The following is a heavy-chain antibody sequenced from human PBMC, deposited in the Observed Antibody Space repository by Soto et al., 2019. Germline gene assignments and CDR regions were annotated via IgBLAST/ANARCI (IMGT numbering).Heavy chain of an antibody. CDR1: GGSISSGDYY. D-gene: IGHD3-22*01. Sequence: QVQLQESGPGLVEPSQTLSLTCTVSGGSISSGDYYWSWIRQPPGKGLEWIGYNYYSVSTYYNSSLKSRVTISVDTSKNQFSLKLSSVTAADTAIYYCARAGQRDSRGYYHFDYWGQVTLVTVSS. V-gene: IGHV4-30-4*01. J-gene: IGHJ4*02. CDR2: NYYSVST. CDR3: ARAGQRDSRGYYHFDY.